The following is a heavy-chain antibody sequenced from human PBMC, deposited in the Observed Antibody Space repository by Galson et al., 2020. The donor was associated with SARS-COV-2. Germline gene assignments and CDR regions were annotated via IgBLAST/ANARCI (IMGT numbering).Heavy chain of an antibody. V-gene: IGHV3-23*01. CDR3: AKVSWSGEYDDSWGAFDM. Sequence: GGSLRLSCAASGFTFSNYAMSWVRQAPGKGLEWVSGIRGSRGSTVYADSVRGRFTITRDNSKNTMYLKLNSLRAEDPAVYHCAKVSWSGEYDDSWGAFDMWGQGTMVTVST. D-gene: IGHD4-17*01. CDR1: GFTFSNYA. CDR2: IRGSRGST. J-gene: IGHJ3*02.